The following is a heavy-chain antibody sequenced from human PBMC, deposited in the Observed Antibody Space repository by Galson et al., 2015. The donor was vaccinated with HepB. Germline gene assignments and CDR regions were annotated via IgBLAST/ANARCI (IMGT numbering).Heavy chain of an antibody. V-gene: IGHV4-61*02. D-gene: IGHD2-15*01. CDR1: GGSISSGSYY. CDR3: ARTPLLQNSRNYEY. Sequence: TLSLTCTVSGGSISSGSYYWSWIRQPAGKGLEWIGRIYSSGGTNYNPSLKSRVTMSVDMPKNQFSLKLSSVTAADTAVYYCARTPLLQNSRNYEYWGQGTLVTVSS. J-gene: IGHJ4*02. CDR2: IYSSGGT.